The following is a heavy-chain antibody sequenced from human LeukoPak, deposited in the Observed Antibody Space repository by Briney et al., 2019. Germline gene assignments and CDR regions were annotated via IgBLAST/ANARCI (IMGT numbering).Heavy chain of an antibody. CDR2: ISSNGATI. J-gene: IGHJ5*02. Sequence: PGGSLRLSCAASGFTFSDYSMNWVRQAPGKGLEWIAYISSNGATIYYGDSVKGRFTVSRDNAKNSLYLQMNSLRAEDTAVYYCAKDQSLDGGNVRGYFDPWGQGTLVTVSS. CDR1: GFTFSDYS. CDR3: AKDQSLDGGNVRGYFDP. V-gene: IGHV3-48*04. D-gene: IGHD4-23*01.